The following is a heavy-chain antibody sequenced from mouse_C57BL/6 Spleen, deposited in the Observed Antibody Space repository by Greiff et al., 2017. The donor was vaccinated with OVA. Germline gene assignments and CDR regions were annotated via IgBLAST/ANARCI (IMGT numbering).Heavy chain of an antibody. J-gene: IGHJ3*01. Sequence: QVQLQQPGAELVKPGASVKLSCKASGYTFTSYWMHWVKQRPGQGLEWIGMIHPNSGSTNYNEKFKSKATLTVDKSSSTAYMQLSSLTSEDSVVYYCARDRDGYYAAYWGQGTLVTVSA. CDR3: ARDRDGYYAAY. V-gene: IGHV1-64*01. D-gene: IGHD2-3*01. CDR2: IHPNSGST. CDR1: GYTFTSYW.